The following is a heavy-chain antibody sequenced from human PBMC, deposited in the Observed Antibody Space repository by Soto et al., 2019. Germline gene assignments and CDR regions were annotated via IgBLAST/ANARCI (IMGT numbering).Heavy chain of an antibody. CDR3: AKGLRLYGYYYGMDV. Sequence: ESGGVVVQPGGSLRLSCAASGFTFDDYTMHWVRQAPGKGLEWVSLISWDGGSTYYADSVKGRFTISRDNSKNSLYLQMNSLRTEDTALYYCAKGLRLYGYYYGMDVWGQGTTVTVSS. V-gene: IGHV3-43*01. CDR2: ISWDGGST. CDR1: GFTFDDYT. D-gene: IGHD2-2*02. J-gene: IGHJ6*02.